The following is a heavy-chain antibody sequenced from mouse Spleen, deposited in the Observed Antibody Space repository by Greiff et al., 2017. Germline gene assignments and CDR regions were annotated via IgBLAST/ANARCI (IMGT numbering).Heavy chain of an antibody. Sequence: QVQLQQPGAELVKPGASVKLSCKASGYTFTSYWMTWVKQRPGQGLEWIGEINPSNGRTNYNEKFKSKATLTVDKSSSTAYMQLSSLTSEDSAVYYCAREVVFDYWGQGTTLTVSS. CDR2: INPSNGRT. J-gene: IGHJ2*01. CDR1: GYTFTSYW. D-gene: IGHD1-1*02. V-gene: IGHV1S81*02. CDR3: AREVVFDY.